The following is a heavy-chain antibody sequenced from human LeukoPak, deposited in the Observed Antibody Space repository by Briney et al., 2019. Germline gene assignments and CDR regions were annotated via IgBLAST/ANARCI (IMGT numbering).Heavy chain of an antibody. CDR1: GYTFTSYA. Sequence: ASVTVSCTASGYTFTSYAMNWVRQAPGQGLEWMGWINTNTGNPTYAQGFTGRFVFSLDTSVSTAYLQISSLKAEDTAVYYCARGGSSSWIFYYGMDVWGQGTTVTVSS. CDR2: INTNTGNP. D-gene: IGHD6-13*01. CDR3: ARGGSSSWIFYYGMDV. J-gene: IGHJ6*02. V-gene: IGHV7-4-1*02.